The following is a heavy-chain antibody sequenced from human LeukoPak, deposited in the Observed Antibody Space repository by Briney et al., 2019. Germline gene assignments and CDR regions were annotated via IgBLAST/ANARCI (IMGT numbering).Heavy chain of an antibody. CDR2: INHSGST. V-gene: IGHV4-34*01. D-gene: IGHD1-26*01. Sequence: SETLSLNCAVYGGSFSGYYWSWISQLPGKGLEWIGEINHSGSTNYNPSLKSRVTISVDTSKNQFSLKLSSVTAADTAVYYCARGKTGSYKPSFDYLGQGTLVTVSS. J-gene: IGHJ4*02. CDR3: ARGKTGSYKPSFDY. CDR1: GGSFSGYY.